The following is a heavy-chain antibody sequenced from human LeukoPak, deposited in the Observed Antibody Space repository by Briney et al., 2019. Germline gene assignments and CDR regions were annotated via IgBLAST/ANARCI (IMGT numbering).Heavy chain of an antibody. J-gene: IGHJ4*02. CDR1: GGSISSYY. D-gene: IGHD5-18*01. CDR2: IYYSGST. Sequence: SETLSLTCTVSGGSISSYYWSWIRQPPGKGLEWIGYIYYSGSTNYNPSLKSRVTISVDTSKNQFSLKLSSVTAADPAVYYCASVDTAMSHWGQGTLVTVSS. V-gene: IGHV4-59*01. CDR3: ASVDTAMSH.